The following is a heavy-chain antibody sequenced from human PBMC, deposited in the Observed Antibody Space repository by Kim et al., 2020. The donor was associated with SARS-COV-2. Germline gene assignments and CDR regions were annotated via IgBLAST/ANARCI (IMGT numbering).Heavy chain of an antibody. J-gene: IGHJ4*02. CDR3: AKDQEANYDFWSGYFDY. Sequence: VKGRFTSARDNSKNTLYLQMNSLRAEDTAVYYCAKDQEANYDFWSGYFDYWGQGALVTVSS. D-gene: IGHD3-3*01. V-gene: IGHV3-30*02.